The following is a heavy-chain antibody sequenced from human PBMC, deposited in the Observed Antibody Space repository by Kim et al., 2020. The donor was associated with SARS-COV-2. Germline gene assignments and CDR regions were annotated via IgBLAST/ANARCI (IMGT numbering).Heavy chain of an antibody. D-gene: IGHD1-26*01. CDR1: GGSISSGGYY. J-gene: IGHJ4*02. CDR3: ARAREEPEYYFDY. CDR2: IYYSGST. V-gene: IGHV4-31*01. Sequence: SETLSLTCTVSGGSISSGGYYWSWIRQHPGKGLEWIGYIYYSGSTYYNPSLKRPVTISVDTSKNQFSLKLSSVTAADTAVYYCARAREEPEYYFDYWGQGTLVTVSS.